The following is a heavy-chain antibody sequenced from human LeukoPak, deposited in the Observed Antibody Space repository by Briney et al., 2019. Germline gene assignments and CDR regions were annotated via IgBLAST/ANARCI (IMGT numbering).Heavy chain of an antibody. CDR1: GGSSTNYF. V-gene: IGHV4-34*01. CDR3: ARRGPPRTMLRGVKSGWFDP. CDR2: INRSAST. Sequence: SETLSLTCVLYGGSSTNYFWSWISQPPGKGLEWIGEINRSASTNYNPSLKSRVTISIDTSKNQFSLKLSSVTAADTAVYYCARRGPPRTMLRGVKSGWFDPWGQGTLVTVSS. J-gene: IGHJ5*02. D-gene: IGHD3-10*01.